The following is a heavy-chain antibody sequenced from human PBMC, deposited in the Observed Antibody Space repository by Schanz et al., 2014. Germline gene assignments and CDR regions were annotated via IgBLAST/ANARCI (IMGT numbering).Heavy chain of an antibody. D-gene: IGHD3-10*01. CDR2: ILGLASTT. Sequence: VQLVDSGGGLVQPGGSLRLSCAASGFTFSTSAMSWVRQVPGKGLEWVSAILGLASTTYYADSVKGRFTISRDNSKNTLYLQMNSLRAEDTAVYYCAKGRFGELSAFDIWGQGTMVTVSS. J-gene: IGHJ3*02. CDR3: AKGRFGELSAFDI. CDR1: GFTFSTSA. V-gene: IGHV3-23*04.